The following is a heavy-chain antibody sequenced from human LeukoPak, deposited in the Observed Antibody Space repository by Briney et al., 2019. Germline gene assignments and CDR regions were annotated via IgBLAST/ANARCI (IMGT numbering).Heavy chain of an antibody. Sequence: SETLSLTCTVSGASISSDDYYWGWIRQPPGKGPEWVGHIFHSGSTYYNPSLKSRVNMSVDTSTNQFSLRLSSVTAADTAVYYCASCGPVNYYYVFNYWGQGTLVTVSS. CDR2: IFHSGST. D-gene: IGHD3-16*01. CDR1: GASISSDDYY. V-gene: IGHV4-30-4*01. J-gene: IGHJ4*02. CDR3: ASCGPVNYYYVFNY.